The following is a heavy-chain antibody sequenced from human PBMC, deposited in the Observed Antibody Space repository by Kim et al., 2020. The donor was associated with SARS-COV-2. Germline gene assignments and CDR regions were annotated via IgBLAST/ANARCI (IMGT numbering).Heavy chain of an antibody. CDR3: TTIISIVATEDAFDI. CDR2: IKSKTDGGTT. CDR1: GFTFSNAW. V-gene: IGHV3-15*01. J-gene: IGHJ3*02. D-gene: IGHD5-12*01. Sequence: GGSLRLSCAASGFTFSNAWMSWVRQAPGKGLEWVGRIKSKTDGGTTDYAAPVKGRFTISRDDSKNTLYLQMNSLKTEDTAVYYCTTIISIVATEDAFDIWGQGTMVTVSS.